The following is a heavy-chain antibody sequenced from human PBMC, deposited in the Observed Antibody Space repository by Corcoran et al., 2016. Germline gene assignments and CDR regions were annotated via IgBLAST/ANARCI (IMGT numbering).Heavy chain of an antibody. CDR1: GFTFSNHG. D-gene: IGHD3-16*01. V-gene: IGHV3-33*01. J-gene: IGHJ4*02. CDR3: ARDWGTTTTSGYCFDS. CDR2: IWYDGSNK. Sequence: VQRVESGGGVVQPGRSLRLSCAASGFTFSNHGMHWVRQDPGKGLEGVAIIWYDGSNKYYADSVKGRFTISRDNSKNTLWLQIDSLRADATAVYYCARDWGTTTTSGYCFDSWGQGILVTVSS.